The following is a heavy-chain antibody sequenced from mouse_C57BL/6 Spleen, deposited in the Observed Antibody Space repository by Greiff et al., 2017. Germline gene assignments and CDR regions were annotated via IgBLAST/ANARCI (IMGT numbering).Heavy chain of an antibody. J-gene: IGHJ1*03. V-gene: IGHV5-12*01. Sequence: EVKLMESGGGLVQPGGSLKLSCAASGFTFSDYYMYWVRQTPEKRLEWVAYISNGGGSTYYPDTVKGRVTISRDNAKNTLYLQMSRLKSEDTAMYYWARHRGTTVVGSVHWYFDVWGTGTTVTVSS. CDR2: ISNGGGST. CDR1: GFTFSDYY. CDR3: ARHRGTTVVGSVHWYFDV. D-gene: IGHD1-1*01.